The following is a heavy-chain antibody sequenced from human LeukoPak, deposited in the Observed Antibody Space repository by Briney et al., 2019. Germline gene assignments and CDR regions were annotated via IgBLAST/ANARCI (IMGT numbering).Heavy chain of an antibody. CDR2: IYYSGST. J-gene: IGHJ4*02. D-gene: IGHD6-13*01. CDR1: GGSISSGGYY. Sequence: PSETLSLTCTVSGGSISSGGYYWSWIRQHPGKGLEWIGYIYYSGSTYYNPSLKSRVTISVDTSKNQFSLKLSSVTAADTAVYYCARGLYSSSPYYFDYWGQGTLVTVSS. V-gene: IGHV4-31*03. CDR3: ARGLYSSSPYYFDY.